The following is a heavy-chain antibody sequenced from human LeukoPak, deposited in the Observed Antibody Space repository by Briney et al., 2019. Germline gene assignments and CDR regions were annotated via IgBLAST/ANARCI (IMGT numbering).Heavy chain of an antibody. Sequence: SETLSHTCTVSGGSISSGSYYWNWIRQPAGKGLKWIGRIYSSGSTNYNPSLKSRVTMSVDTSKNQFSLKLSSVTAADTAMYYCARYCSGSSCYSWGYYFDYWGQGTLVTVSS. CDR2: IYSSGST. D-gene: IGHD2-15*01. CDR1: GGSISSGSYY. J-gene: IGHJ4*02. CDR3: ARYCSGSSCYSWGYYFDY. V-gene: IGHV4-61*02.